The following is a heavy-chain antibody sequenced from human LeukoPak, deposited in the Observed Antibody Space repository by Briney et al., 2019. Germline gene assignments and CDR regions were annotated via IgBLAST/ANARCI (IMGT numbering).Heavy chain of an antibody. V-gene: IGHV3-23*01. CDR3: VRRSRSGSGWFDY. D-gene: IGHD6-19*01. Sequence: GGSLRLSCAAYGFTFTNYAMAWVRQAPGKGLEWVSAFSSAESFTSYADSVKGRFTISSDNSKNTLYLQMESLRAEDTAVYYCVRRSRSGSGWFDYWGQGNLVTVSS. J-gene: IGHJ4*02. CDR2: FSSAESFT. CDR1: GFTFTNYA.